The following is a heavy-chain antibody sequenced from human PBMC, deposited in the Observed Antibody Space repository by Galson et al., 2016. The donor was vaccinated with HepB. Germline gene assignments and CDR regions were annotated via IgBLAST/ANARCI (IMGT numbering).Heavy chain of an antibody. D-gene: IGHD5-24*01. CDR3: ARGHRDSYVGS. CDR2: ISPKSGDT. V-gene: IGHV1-2*02. Sequence: SVKVSCKASGYSFTSYYMHWIRQAPGQGLEWMGWISPKSGDTKYVQKFQGRVTMTTDTSISTAYMEVRRLRSDDTAVYYCARGHRDSYVGSWGQGTLVTVSS. J-gene: IGHJ4*02. CDR1: GYSFTSYY.